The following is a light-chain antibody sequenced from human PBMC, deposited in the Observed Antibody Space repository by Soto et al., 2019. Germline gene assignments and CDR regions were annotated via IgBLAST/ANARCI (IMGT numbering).Light chain of an antibody. CDR3: QQYGSSGT. CDR1: QSVSRNY. CDR2: GAS. V-gene: IGKV3-20*01. Sequence: EIVLTQSPGTLSLSPGATATLSCRASQSVSRNYLAWFQQKPGQAPRLLIHGASSRAAGTPDRFSGSGSGTDFTLTISRLEPEDFAVYYCQQYGSSGTFGQGTKVEIK. J-gene: IGKJ1*01.